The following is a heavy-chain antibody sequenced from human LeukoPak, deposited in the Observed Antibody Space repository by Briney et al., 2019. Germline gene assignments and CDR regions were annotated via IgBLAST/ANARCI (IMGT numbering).Heavy chain of an antibody. CDR2: IYSGGST. J-gene: IGHJ4*02. Sequence: GGSLRLSCAASGFTLSSNYMSWVRQAPGKGLEWVSVIYSGGSTYYADSVKGRFTISRDNSKNTLYLQMNSLRAEDTAVYYCARDLYADYVWGSFDYWGQGTLVTVSS. D-gene: IGHD3-16*01. CDR1: GFTLSSNY. CDR3: ARDLYADYVWGSFDY. V-gene: IGHV3-53*01.